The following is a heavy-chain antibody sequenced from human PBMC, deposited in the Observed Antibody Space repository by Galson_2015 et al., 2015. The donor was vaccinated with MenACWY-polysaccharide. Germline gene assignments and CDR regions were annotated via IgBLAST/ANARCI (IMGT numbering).Heavy chain of an antibody. CDR1: GFTFSYHN. J-gene: IGHJ3*02. D-gene: IGHD5-12*01. CDR2: ISSPPSAI. Sequence: SLRLSCAASGFTFSYHNMDWVRQAPGKGLEWVSYISSPPSAIYSADSVKGRFTISRDNAKNSLYLQMNSLRDEDTAIYYCARDNMVAGAVDIWGQGTMVAVSS. CDR3: ARDNMVAGAVDI. V-gene: IGHV3-48*02.